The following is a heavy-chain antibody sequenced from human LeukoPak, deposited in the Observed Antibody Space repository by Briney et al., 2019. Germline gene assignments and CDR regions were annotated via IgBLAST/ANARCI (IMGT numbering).Heavy chain of an antibody. CDR3: ARDHSNYYDSSGYYYGYFDY. CDR2: MNPNSGNT. V-gene: IGHV1-8*01. J-gene: IGHJ4*02. D-gene: IGHD3-22*01. CDR1: GYTFTSYD. Sequence: ASVKVSCKASGYTFTSYDINWVRQATGQGLEWMGWMNPNSGNTGYAQKFQGRVTMTRNTSISTAYMELSSLRSEDTAVYYCARDHSNYYDSSGYYYGYFDYWGQGTLVTVSS.